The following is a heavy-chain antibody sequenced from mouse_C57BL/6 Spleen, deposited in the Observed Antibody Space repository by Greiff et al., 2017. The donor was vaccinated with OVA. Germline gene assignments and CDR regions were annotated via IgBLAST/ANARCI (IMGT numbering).Heavy chain of an antibody. CDR3: ARRGNDYDGLGFAY. CDR1: GYAFSSYW. D-gene: IGHD2-4*01. V-gene: IGHV1-80*01. Sequence: QVQLQQSGAELVKPGASVKISCKASGYAFSSYWMNWVKQRPGKGLEWIGQIYPGDGDTNYNGKFKGKATLTADKSSSTAYMQLSSLTSDDSAVYFCARRGNDYDGLGFAYWGQGTLVTVSA. J-gene: IGHJ3*01. CDR2: IYPGDGDT.